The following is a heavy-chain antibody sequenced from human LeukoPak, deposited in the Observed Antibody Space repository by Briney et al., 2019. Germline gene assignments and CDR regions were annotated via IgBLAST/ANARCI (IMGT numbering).Heavy chain of an antibody. CDR1: GFIVSDYY. D-gene: IGHD3-3*01. V-gene: IGHV3-53*01. Sequence: GGSLRLSCAVSGFIVSDYYMYWVRQAPGKGLEWVSVIYTGGRTLYADSVRGRATISRDSPKNTLYLQMDSLRAEDTAVYYCARDSSDFGDAPDIWGQGTMVTVSS. CDR3: ARDSSDFGDAPDI. J-gene: IGHJ3*02. CDR2: IYTGGRT.